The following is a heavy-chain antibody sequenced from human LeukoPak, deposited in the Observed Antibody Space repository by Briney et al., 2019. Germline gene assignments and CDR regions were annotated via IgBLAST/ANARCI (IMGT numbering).Heavy chain of an antibody. J-gene: IGHJ3*02. Sequence: SVKVSCKASGGTFSSYAISWVRQAPGQRLEWMGRIIPIFGTANYAQKFQGRVTITTDESTSTAYMELSSLRSEDTAVYYCARDGENDAFDIWGQGTMVTVSS. CDR1: GGTFSSYA. CDR3: ARDGENDAFDI. V-gene: IGHV1-69*05. CDR2: IIPIFGTA.